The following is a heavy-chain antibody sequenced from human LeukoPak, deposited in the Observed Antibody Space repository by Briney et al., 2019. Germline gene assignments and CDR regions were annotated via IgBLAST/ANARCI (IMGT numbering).Heavy chain of an antibody. D-gene: IGHD3-3*01. CDR1: GFTFSSYA. J-gene: IGHJ4*02. CDR3: ARDAFTIFGVVSYYFDY. CDR2: ISYDGSNK. V-gene: IGHV3-30*04. Sequence: GGSLRLSCAASGFTFSSYAMHWVRQAPGKGLEWVAVISYDGSNKYYADSVKGRFTISRDNSKNTLYLQMNSLRAEDTAVYYCARDAFTIFGVVSYYFDYWGQGTLVTVSS.